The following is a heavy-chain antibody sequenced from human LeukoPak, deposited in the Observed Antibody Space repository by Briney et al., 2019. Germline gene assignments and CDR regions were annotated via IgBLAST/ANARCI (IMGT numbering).Heavy chain of an antibody. J-gene: IGHJ6*02. CDR2: IIPIFGTA. Sequence: GASVKVSCKASGGTFSSYAISWVRQAPGQGLEWMGGIIPIFGTANYAQKFQGRVTITADESTSTAYMELSSLRSEDTAVYYCARGPIVVVVAATYGMDVWGQGTTVTVSS. D-gene: IGHD2-15*01. CDR3: ARGPIVVVVAATYGMDV. V-gene: IGHV1-69*13. CDR1: GGTFSSYA.